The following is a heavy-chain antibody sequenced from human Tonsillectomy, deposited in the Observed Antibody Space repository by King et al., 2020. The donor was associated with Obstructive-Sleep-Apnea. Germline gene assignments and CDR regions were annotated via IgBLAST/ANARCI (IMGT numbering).Heavy chain of an antibody. CDR2: IYPGDSAT. CDR3: ARHLISGSSPRFDY. Sequence: VQLVESGAEVKKPGESLKISCKGSGYSFASYWIGWVRQMPGKGLEWMVIIYPGDSATRYSPSFQGQVTISADKSISTAYLQWSSLKASDTAMYFCARHLISGSSPRFDYWGQGTLVTVSS. V-gene: IGHV5-51*01. CDR1: GYSFASYW. J-gene: IGHJ4*02. D-gene: IGHD3-10*01.